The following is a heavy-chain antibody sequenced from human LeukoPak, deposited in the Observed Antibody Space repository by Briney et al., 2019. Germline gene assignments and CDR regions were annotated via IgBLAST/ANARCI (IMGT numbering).Heavy chain of an antibody. CDR3: ARENDGGYSFDY. V-gene: IGHV3-74*01. J-gene: IGHJ4*02. CDR1: RFTFSNYW. D-gene: IGHD4-23*01. CDR2: INSDGSST. Sequence: GGSLRLSCAASRFTFSNYWMHWVRQAPGKGLVWVSRINSDGSSTSYADSVKGRFTISRDNAKNTLHLQMNSLRAEDTAVFYCARENDGGYSFDYWGQGTLVTVSS.